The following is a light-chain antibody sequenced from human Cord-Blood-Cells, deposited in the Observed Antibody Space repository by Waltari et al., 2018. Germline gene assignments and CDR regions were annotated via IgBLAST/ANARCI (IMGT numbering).Light chain of an antibody. J-gene: IGKJ1*01. V-gene: IGKV1-39*01. CDR2: AAS. CDR1: QSISSY. CDR3: QQSYSTPPT. Sequence: DIQMTQSPSSLSASVGDRVTITCRASQSISSYVNWYQQKPGKVPKLLIYAASSLQSGVPSRFSGSVSGTDFTLTISSLQPEDFATYYCQQSYSTPPTFGQGTKVEIK.